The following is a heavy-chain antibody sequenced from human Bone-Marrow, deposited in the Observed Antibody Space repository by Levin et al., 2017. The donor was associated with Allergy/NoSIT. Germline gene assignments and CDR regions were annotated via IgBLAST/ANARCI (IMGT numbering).Heavy chain of an antibody. D-gene: IGHD6-19*01. J-gene: IGHJ2*01. CDR2: IYYSGST. V-gene: IGHV4-39*01. Sequence: KSSETLSLTCTVSGGSISSSSYYWGWIRQPPGKGLEWIGSIYYSGSTYYNPSLKSRVTISVDTSKNQFSLKLSSVTAADTAVYYCARIPRRPHSGWWYFDLWGRGTLVTVSS. CDR3: ARIPRRPHSGWWYFDL. CDR1: GGSISSSSYY.